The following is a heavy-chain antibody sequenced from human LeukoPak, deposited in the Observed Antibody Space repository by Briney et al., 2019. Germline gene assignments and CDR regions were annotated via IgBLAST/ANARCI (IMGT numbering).Heavy chain of an antibody. CDR3: ASESEGWFDP. J-gene: IGHJ5*02. CDR1: GGSISSGEYH. V-gene: IGHV4-30-4*01. CDR2: IYYSGST. Sequence: SETLSLTCTVSGGSISSGEYHWTWIRQPPGKGLEWIGNIYYSGSTYYKSSLKSRITISVDTSKNQFSLKLSSVTAADTAVYHCASESEGWFDPWGQGTLVTVSS.